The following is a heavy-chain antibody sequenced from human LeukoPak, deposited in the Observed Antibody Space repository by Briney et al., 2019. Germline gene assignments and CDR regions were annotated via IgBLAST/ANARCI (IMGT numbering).Heavy chain of an antibody. CDR2: IYHSGST. Sequence: SETLSLTCTVSGYSISSGYYWGWIRQPPGKGLEWIGNIYHSGSTYYNPSLKSRVTISVDTSKNQFSLKLSSVTAADTAVYYCARGTLDGYNYYMDVWGKGTTVTISS. CDR1: GYSISSGYY. CDR3: ARGTLDGYNYYMDV. V-gene: IGHV4-38-2*02. D-gene: IGHD1-14*01. J-gene: IGHJ6*03.